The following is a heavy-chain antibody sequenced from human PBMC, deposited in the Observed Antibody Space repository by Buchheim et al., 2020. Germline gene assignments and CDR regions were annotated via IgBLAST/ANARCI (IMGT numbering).Heavy chain of an antibody. CDR3: ASSWPDV. CDR1: GFSFSNYW. CDR2: IKSDGSST. Sequence: EVQLVESGGGLVQPGGSLRLSCAASGFSFSNYWMHWVRQVTGKGLVWRSRIKSDGSSTSYADSVKGRFTISRDNAKKKLHRQMNSLRAEDTAVYYCASSWPDVWGQGTT. V-gene: IGHV3-74*01. D-gene: IGHD5-12*01. J-gene: IGHJ6*02.